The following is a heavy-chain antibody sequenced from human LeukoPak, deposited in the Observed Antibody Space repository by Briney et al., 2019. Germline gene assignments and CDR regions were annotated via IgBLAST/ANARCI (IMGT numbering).Heavy chain of an antibody. CDR3: ARYCSSTSCYTGDY. CDR1: GGSISSSSYY. D-gene: IGHD2-2*02. Sequence: SETLSLTCTVSGGSISSSSYYWGWIRQPPGKGLEWIGSIYCSGSTYYNPSLKSRVTISVDTSKNQFSLKLSSVTAADTAVYYCARYCSSTSCYTGDYWGQGTLVTVSS. J-gene: IGHJ4*02. CDR2: IYCSGST. V-gene: IGHV4-39*07.